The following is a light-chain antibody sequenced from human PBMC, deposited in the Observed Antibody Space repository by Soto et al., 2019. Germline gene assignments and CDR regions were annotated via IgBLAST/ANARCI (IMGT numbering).Light chain of an antibody. CDR1: SRDVGGYNY. V-gene: IGLV2-14*03. J-gene: IGLJ2*01. Sequence: QSALTQPASVYGSPGQSITISCTGTSRDVGGYNYVSWYQQHPGKAPKLLICDVTNRPSGVSNRFSGSKSGNTASLTISGLQTEDEADYYCSSFASSIPLVFGGGTKLTVL. CDR2: DVT. CDR3: SSFASSIPLV.